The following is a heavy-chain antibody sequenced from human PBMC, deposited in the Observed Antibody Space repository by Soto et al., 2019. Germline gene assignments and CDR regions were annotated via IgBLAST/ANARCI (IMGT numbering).Heavy chain of an antibody. V-gene: IGHV3-11*01. D-gene: IGHD3-3*01. CDR3: ARDRVPRSREGSGYPRRASTNGRDYYYYYMDV. J-gene: IGHJ6*03. CDR1: GFTFSDYY. CDR2: ISSSGSTI. Sequence: QVQLVESGGGLVKPGGSLRLSCAASGFTFSDYYMSWIRQAPGKGLEWVSYISSSGSTIYYADSVKGRFTISRDNAKNSLYLQMNSLRAEETAVYYCARDRVPRSREGSGYPRRASTNGRDYYYYYMDVWGKGTTVTVSS.